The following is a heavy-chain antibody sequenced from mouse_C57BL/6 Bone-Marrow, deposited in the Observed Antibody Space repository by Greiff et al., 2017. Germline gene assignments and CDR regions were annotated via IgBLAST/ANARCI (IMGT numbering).Heavy chain of an antibody. CDR1: GFNIKDYY. V-gene: IGHV14-1*01. J-gene: IGHJ3*01. CDR2: IDPEDGDT. Sequence: VQLQQSGAELVRPGASVKLSCTASGFNIKDYYMHWVKQRPEQGLEWIGRIDPEDGDTEYAPKFPGKATMTAATSSNTAYLQLSSLTSEDTAVYYCATETYSNQFAYWGQGTLVTVSA. CDR3: ATETYSNQFAY. D-gene: IGHD2-5*01.